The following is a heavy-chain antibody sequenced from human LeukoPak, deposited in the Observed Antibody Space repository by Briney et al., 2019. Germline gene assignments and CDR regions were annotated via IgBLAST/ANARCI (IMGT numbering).Heavy chain of an antibody. Sequence: GGSLRLSCTGSGFSFGDYPMTWFRQAPGKGLEWVGFIRSITYGGTTEYAASVKGRSIISRDDSKSIAYLQMNSLKTEDTGVYYCTRGMYFYDSSGYYYSYWGQGTLVTVSS. V-gene: IGHV3-49*03. CDR2: IRSITYGGTT. D-gene: IGHD3-22*01. CDR3: TRGMYFYDSSGYYYSY. CDR1: GFSFGDYP. J-gene: IGHJ4*02.